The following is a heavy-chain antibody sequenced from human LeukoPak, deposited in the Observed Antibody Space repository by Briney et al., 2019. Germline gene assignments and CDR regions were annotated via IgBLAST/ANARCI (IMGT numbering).Heavy chain of an antibody. J-gene: IGHJ4*02. CDR1: GGTFSSYA. V-gene: IGHV1-69*13. D-gene: IGHD3-22*01. CDR2: IIPIFGTA. Sequence: ASVKVSCKASGGTFSSYAISWVRQAPGQGLEWMGGIIPIFGTANYAQKFQGRVTITADESTSTAYIELSSLRSEDTAVYYCARDGDSSGYYGLLYYWGQGTLVTVSS. CDR3: ARDGDSSGYYGLLYY.